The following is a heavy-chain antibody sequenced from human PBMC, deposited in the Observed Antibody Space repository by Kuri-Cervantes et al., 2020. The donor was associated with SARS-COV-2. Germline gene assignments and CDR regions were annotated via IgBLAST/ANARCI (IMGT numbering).Heavy chain of an antibody. D-gene: IGHD1-26*01. Sequence: SETLSLTCAVSGGSISSGGYSWSWIRQPPGEGLEWIGYIYHSGSTYYNPSLKSRVTISVDRSKNQFSLKLSSVTAADTAVYYCARGLGRFDPWGQGTLVTVSS. J-gene: IGHJ5*02. CDR1: GGSISSGGYS. V-gene: IGHV4-30-2*01. CDR2: IYHSGST. CDR3: ARGLGRFDP.